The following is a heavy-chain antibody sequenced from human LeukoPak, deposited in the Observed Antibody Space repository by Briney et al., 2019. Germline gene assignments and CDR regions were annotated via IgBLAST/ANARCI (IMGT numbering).Heavy chain of an antibody. Sequence: SVKVSCKASGGTLNSYVISWVRQAPGQGLEWMGGIIPISGTTNYAQKFQGRVTITADKSTSTAYLELSSLRSEDTAVYYCATLCCGSYYMDVWGKGTTVTVSS. CDR2: IIPISGTT. J-gene: IGHJ6*03. D-gene: IGHD2-15*01. V-gene: IGHV1-69*06. CDR1: GGTLNSYV. CDR3: ATLCCGSYYMDV.